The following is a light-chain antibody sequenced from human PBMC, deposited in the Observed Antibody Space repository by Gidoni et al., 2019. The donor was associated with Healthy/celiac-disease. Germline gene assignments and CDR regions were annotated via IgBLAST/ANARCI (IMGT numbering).Light chain of an antibody. CDR3: QQYDSSPLLT. V-gene: IGKV3-20*01. Sequence: EIVLTQSPGTLSLSPGERATLSCRASQSVSSSYLAWYQQKPSQAPRLLIYGASSRAASPPDRSSSSGAGADFTLTISRLEHEDVAVYYCQQYDSSPLLTFGGGTKVEIK. CDR1: QSVSSSY. CDR2: GAS. J-gene: IGKJ4*01.